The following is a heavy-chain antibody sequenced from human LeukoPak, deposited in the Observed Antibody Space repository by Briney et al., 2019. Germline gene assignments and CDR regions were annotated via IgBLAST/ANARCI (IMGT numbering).Heavy chain of an antibody. V-gene: IGHV3-48*03. CDR2: ISSSGSTI. CDR1: GFTFSSYE. CDR3: ARGLGSGWLDY. J-gene: IGHJ4*02. D-gene: IGHD6-19*01. Sequence: QPGGSLRLSCAASGFTFSSYEMNWVRQAPGKGLEWVSYISSSGSTIYYADSVKGRFTISRDNAKNSLYLQINSLRAEDTAVYYCARGLGSGWLDYWGQGTLVTVSS.